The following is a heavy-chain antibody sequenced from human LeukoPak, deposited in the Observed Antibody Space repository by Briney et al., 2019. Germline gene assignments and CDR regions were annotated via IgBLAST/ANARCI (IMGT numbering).Heavy chain of an antibody. CDR1: GFSFSTQG. J-gene: IGHJ4*02. V-gene: IGHV3-30*18. CDR3: AKDILSGIVLNSMGFLDS. Sequence: GRSLRLPCAASGFSFSTQGMHWVRQAPGKGLEWLAVISYDGSNTYHEDSLKGRFTISRDNSNNTLYLQMNSLTAEDTAIYYCAKDILSGIVLNSMGFLDSWGQGTLVTVSS. D-gene: IGHD3/OR15-3a*01. CDR2: ISYDGSNT.